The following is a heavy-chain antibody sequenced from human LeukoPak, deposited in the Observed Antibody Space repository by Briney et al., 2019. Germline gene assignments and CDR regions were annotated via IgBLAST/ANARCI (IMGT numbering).Heavy chain of an antibody. J-gene: IGHJ4*02. V-gene: IGHV3-23*01. CDR3: AKETDYNYIYYFDY. CDR1: GFTFSSYA. D-gene: IGHD5-24*01. CDR2: IGGGGTYT. Sequence: GGSLRLSCAASGFTFSSYAMSWVRQAPGKGLEWVSSIGGGGTYTYYADSVKGRFTISRNNFKNTLYLQMNSLRAEDTAVYSCAKETDYNYIYYFDYWGQGTLVTVSS.